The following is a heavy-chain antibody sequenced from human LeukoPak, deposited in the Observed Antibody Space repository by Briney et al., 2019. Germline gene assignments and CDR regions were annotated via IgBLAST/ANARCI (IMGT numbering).Heavy chain of an antibody. CDR2: ISGSGGST. Sequence: GGSLRLSCAASGFTVSSNYMSWVRQAPGKGLEWVSAISGSGGSTYYADSVKGRFTISRDNSKNTLYLQMNSLRSEDTAVYYCARTIAQFDGYYFDYWGQGTLVTVSS. CDR1: GFTVSSNY. V-gene: IGHV3-53*05. J-gene: IGHJ4*02. CDR3: ARTIAQFDGYYFDY. D-gene: IGHD5-24*01.